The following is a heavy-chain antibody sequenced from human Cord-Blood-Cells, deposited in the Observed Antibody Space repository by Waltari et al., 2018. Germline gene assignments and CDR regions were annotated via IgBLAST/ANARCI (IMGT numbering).Heavy chain of an antibody. CDR1: GGSISSSSYY. CDR3: ARRRITMVRGVTAYYFDY. Sequence: QLQLQESGPGLVKPSETLSLTCTVSGGSISSSSYYWGWIRRPPGKGLEWIGSIYYSGSTYYNPSLKSRDTISVDTSKNQFSLKLSSVTAADTAVYYCARRRITMVRGVTAYYFDYWGQGTLVTVSS. V-gene: IGHV4-39*01. CDR2: IYYSGST. D-gene: IGHD3-10*01. J-gene: IGHJ4*02.